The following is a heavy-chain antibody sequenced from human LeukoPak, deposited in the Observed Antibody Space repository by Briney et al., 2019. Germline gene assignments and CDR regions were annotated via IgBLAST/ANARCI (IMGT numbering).Heavy chain of an antibody. D-gene: IGHD3-22*01. CDR3: ATDREGDPSAYYLV. V-gene: IGHV3-23*01. CDR2: ISDNGGRT. Sequence: GGSLRLSCAASGFTFSGYAMSWVRQAPGKGLEWVSTISDNGGRTYYADSVRGRFTISRDNSKNTLFLQMNSLRAEDSAVYYCATDREGDPSAYYLVGGQGTLITVSS. J-gene: IGHJ4*02. CDR1: GFTFSGYA.